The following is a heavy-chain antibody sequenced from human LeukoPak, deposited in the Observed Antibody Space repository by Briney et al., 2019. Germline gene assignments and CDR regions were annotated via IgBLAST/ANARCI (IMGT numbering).Heavy chain of an antibody. CDR2: IIPIFGTA. CDR3: ARDLRVGATNWFDP. D-gene: IGHD1-26*01. Sequence: GSSVKVSCKASGGTFSSYAISWVRQAPGQGLEWMGRIIPIFGTANYAQKFQGRVTITTDESTSTAYMGLSSLRSEDTAVYYCARDLRVGATNWFDPWGQGTLVTVSS. J-gene: IGHJ5*02. V-gene: IGHV1-69*05. CDR1: GGTFSSYA.